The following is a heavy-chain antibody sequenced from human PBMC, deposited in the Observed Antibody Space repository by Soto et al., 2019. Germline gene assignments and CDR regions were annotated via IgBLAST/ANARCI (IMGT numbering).Heavy chain of an antibody. CDR1: GYSFTSYW. CDR2: IDPSDSYT. Sequence: EVQLVQSGAEVKKPGESLRISCKGSGYSFTSYWISWVRQMPGKGLEWMGRIDPSDSYTNYSPSFQGHVTISADKSISTAYLQWSSLKASDTAMYYCARPGYYYGSGSYTYGMDVWGQETTVTVSS. J-gene: IGHJ6*02. CDR3: ARPGYYYGSGSYTYGMDV. D-gene: IGHD3-10*01. V-gene: IGHV5-10-1*01.